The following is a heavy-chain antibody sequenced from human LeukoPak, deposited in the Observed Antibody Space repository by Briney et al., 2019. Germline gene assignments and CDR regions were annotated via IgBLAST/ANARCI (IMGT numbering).Heavy chain of an antibody. CDR3: ARAEPYYDGSGSDDAFDI. J-gene: IGHJ3*02. CDR1: GGSISSYY. D-gene: IGHD3-22*01. V-gene: IGHV4-4*07. Sequence: SETLSLTCTVSGGSISSYYWSWIRQPAGKGLEWIGRIYTSGSTNYNTSLKCRVTMSVDTSKHQFSLKLSSVPAAGTAVYYCARAEPYYDGSGSDDAFDIWGQGTMVTVSS. CDR2: IYTSGST.